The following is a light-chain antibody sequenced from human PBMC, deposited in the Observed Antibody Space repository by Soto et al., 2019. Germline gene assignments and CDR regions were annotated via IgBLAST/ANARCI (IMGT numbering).Light chain of an antibody. Sequence: QSVLTQSPSVSGAPGQRVTISCTGSSSNIGAGYDVHWYQQLPGTAPKLLIYGNSNRPSGVPDRFSGSKSRTSASLAITGLQAEDEADYYCQSYDSSLSGYVFGTGTKLTVL. CDR1: SSNIGAGYD. CDR2: GNS. CDR3: QSYDSSLSGYV. J-gene: IGLJ1*01. V-gene: IGLV1-40*01.